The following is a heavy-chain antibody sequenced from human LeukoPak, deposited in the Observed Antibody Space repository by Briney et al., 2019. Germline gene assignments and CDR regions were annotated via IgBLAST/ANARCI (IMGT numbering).Heavy chain of an antibody. D-gene: IGHD6-13*01. Sequence: GGSLRLSCAASGFTVSSNYMSWARQAPGKGLEWVSVIYSGGSTYYADSVEGRFTISRHNSKNTLYLQMNSLRAEDTAVYYCARSGIAAAGYDYWGQGTLVTVSS. CDR2: IYSGGST. CDR1: GFTVSSNY. V-gene: IGHV3-53*04. CDR3: ARSGIAAAGYDY. J-gene: IGHJ4*02.